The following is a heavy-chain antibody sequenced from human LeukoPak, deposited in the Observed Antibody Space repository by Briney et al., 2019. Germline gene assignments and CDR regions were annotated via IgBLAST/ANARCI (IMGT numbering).Heavy chain of an antibody. Sequence: GGSLRLSCAASGFTFSTYSMNWVRQAPGKGLEWISYISSDSSSIYYADSVKGRFTISRDNARNSLYLQMNSLRAEDTAVFYCARSGRWSGYSVGYYYYYIDVWGKGTTVTVSS. V-gene: IGHV3-48*01. D-gene: IGHD3-3*01. J-gene: IGHJ6*03. CDR3: ARSGRWSGYSVGYYYYYIDV. CDR2: ISSDSSSI. CDR1: GFTFSTYS.